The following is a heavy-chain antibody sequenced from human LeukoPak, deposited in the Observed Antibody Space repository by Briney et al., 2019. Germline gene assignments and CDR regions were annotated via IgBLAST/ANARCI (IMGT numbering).Heavy chain of an antibody. CDR1: GFTFSSYA. V-gene: IGHV3-23*01. D-gene: IGHD3-10*01. Sequence: GGSLRLSCAASGFTFSSYAMNWVRQAPGKGLEWVSAISGNGGYTYYADSVRGWFTISREHSKNTLYLQMNSLRAEDTAIYYCAKGPGSVVRGVMTWGQGTLVTVSS. J-gene: IGHJ5*02. CDR2: ISGNGGYT. CDR3: AKGPGSVVRGVMT.